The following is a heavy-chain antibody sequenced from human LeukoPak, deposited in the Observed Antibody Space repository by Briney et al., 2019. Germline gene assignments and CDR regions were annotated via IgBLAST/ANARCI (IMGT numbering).Heavy chain of an antibody. CDR3: ARVKSGTTPHGDY. Sequence: ASVKVSCKASGGTFSSYAISWVRQAPGQGLEWMGGIIPIFGTANYAQKFQGRVTMTTDTSTSTAYMELRSLRSDDTAVYYCARVKSGTTPHGDYWGQGTLVTVSS. CDR2: IIPIFGTA. D-gene: IGHD1-1*01. CDR1: GGTFSSYA. V-gene: IGHV1-69*05. J-gene: IGHJ4*02.